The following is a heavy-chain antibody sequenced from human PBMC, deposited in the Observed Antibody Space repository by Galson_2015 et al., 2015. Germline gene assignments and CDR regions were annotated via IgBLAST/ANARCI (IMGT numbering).Heavy chain of an antibody. Sequence: SLRLSCAASGFTFSSYGMHWVRQAPGKGLEWVAVISYDGSNKYYADSVKGRFTISRDNSKNTLYLQMNSLRAEDTAVYYCAKDLSGDGWYYFDYWGQGTLVTVSS. CDR3: AKDLSGDGWYYFDY. D-gene: IGHD6-19*01. CDR2: ISYDGSNK. J-gene: IGHJ4*02. CDR1: GFTFSSYG. V-gene: IGHV3-30*18.